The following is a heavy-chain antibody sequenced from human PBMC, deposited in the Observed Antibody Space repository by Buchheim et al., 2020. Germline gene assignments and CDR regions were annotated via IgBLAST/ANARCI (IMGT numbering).Heavy chain of an antibody. Sequence: EVQLVQSGAEVKKPGESLRISCKGSGYSFTSYWISWVRQMPGNGLEWMGRIDPSDSYTNYSPSFQGHVTISADKSISTAYLQWSSLKASDTAMYYCATQFHNYYGSGSYYNPGYWGQGTL. CDR1: GYSFTSYW. CDR3: ATQFHNYYGSGSYYNPGY. D-gene: IGHD3-10*01. J-gene: IGHJ4*02. CDR2: IDPSDSYT. V-gene: IGHV5-10-1*01.